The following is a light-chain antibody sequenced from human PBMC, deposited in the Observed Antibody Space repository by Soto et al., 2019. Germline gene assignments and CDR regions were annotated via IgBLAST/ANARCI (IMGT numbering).Light chain of an antibody. CDR1: SSNIGAGYD. J-gene: IGLJ3*02. CDR2: GNT. CDR3: QYYDSSLSAWV. Sequence: QSVLTQPPSVSGAPGQRVTISCTESSSNIGAGYDVHWYQQLPGTAPKLLIYGNTNRPSGVPDRFSGSKSGTSASLAITGLQAEDEADYYCQYYDSSLSAWVFSGGTK. V-gene: IGLV1-40*01.